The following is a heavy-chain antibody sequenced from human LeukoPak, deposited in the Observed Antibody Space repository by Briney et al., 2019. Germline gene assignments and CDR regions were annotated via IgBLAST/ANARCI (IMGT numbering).Heavy chain of an antibody. CDR1: GFSFSSYS. D-gene: IGHD1-26*01. CDR3: ARDREHAFDI. J-gene: IGHJ3*02. CDR2: IGGSGSTI. V-gene: IGHV3-48*01. Sequence: GGSLRLSCAASGFSFSSYSMNWVRQAPGKGLVWVSYIGGSGSTIYYANSVRGRFTISRDTAKNSLYLQMNSLRAEDTAVYYCARDREHAFDIWGQGTMVTVSS.